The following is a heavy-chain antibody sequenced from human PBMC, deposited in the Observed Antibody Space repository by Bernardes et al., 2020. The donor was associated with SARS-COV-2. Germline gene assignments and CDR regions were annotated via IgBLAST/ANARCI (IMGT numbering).Heavy chain of an antibody. CDR3: ARSGVSIVLGVTAAQYFLDY. CDR1: GFTFSSYS. J-gene: IGHJ4*02. CDR2: ISSSSSYI. Sequence: GGSLRLSCAASGFTFSSYSLNWVRQAPGKGLEWVSSISSSSSYIYYADSVKGRFTISRDNAKNSLYLQMNSLRAEDTAVYYCARSGVSIVLGVTAAQYFLDYWGQGTLVTVSS. V-gene: IGHV3-21*01. D-gene: IGHD2-15*01.